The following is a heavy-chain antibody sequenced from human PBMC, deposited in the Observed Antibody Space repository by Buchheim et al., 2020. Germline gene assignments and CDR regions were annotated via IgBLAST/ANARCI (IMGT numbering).Heavy chain of an antibody. Sequence: EVQLVESGGGLVQPGGSLRLSCAASGFSFSSYWMHWVRQAPGKGLVWVSLIKSDGSSSTYADSVMGRFTISSDNAKDTLYLQMNRLRAEDTAVYYCAREGFDYDYVWGRYRYESWGQGTL. D-gene: IGHD3-16*02. V-gene: IGHV3-74*01. J-gene: IGHJ4*02. CDR3: AREGFDYDYVWGRYRYES. CDR1: GFSFSSYW. CDR2: IKSDGSSS.